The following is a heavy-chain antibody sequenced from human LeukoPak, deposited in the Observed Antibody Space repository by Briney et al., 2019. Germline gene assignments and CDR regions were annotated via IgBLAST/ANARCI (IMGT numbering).Heavy chain of an antibody. J-gene: IGHJ4*02. CDR2: IRTQANNDAT. Sequence: PGGSLRLSCAASGFTFSDSAMHWVRQASGKGLDWLGRIRTQANNDATAYGASVKGRFIISRDDSRNTAYLQMNSLKTEDTAVYYCAGDYNSLTGLNYWGQGTLVTVSS. V-gene: IGHV3-73*01. CDR3: AGDYNSLTGLNY. D-gene: IGHD3-9*01. CDR1: GFTFSDSA.